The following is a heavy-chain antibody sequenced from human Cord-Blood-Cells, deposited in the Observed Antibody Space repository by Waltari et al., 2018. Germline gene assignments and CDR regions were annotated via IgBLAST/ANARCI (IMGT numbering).Heavy chain of an antibody. Sequence: QLQLQESGPGLVKPSETLSLTCTVSGGSISSSSYSWGWIRQPPGKGLEWIGSIYYSESTYYIPSLKRRVTISVDTSKNQFSLKLSSVTAADTAVYYCARDRAVAASDYTIDAFDIWGQGTMVTVSS. V-gene: IGHV4-39*01. CDR1: GGSISSSSYS. D-gene: IGHD6-19*01. CDR2: IYYSEST. CDR3: ARDRAVAASDYTIDAFDI. J-gene: IGHJ3*02.